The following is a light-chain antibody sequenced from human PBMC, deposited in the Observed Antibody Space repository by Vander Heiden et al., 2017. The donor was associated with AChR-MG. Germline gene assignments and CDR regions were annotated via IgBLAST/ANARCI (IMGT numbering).Light chain of an antibody. CDR3: AASDDSRNGRV. CDR2: SNN. J-gene: IGLJ2*01. CDR1: SCNIGSNT. V-gene: IGLV1-44*01. Sequence: HSLLPQPPSASGAPGQTFTISCSGSSCNIGSNTLNWYQQLPGAAPKLLIYSNNQRPSGVPDRFSGSKSGTSAALAISGLQSEEEADYYCAASDDSRNGRVFGGGTKLTVL.